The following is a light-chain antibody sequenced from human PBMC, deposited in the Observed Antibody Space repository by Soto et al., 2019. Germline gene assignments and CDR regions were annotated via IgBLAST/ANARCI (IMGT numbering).Light chain of an antibody. CDR2: DVS. CDR3: SSYTATTTSYV. V-gene: IGLV2-14*01. J-gene: IGLJ1*01. CDR1: SSDVGGYNY. Sequence: QSALAQPASVSESPGQSITISCNGTSSDVGGYNYVSWYQQHPGKVPKLIIYDVSNRPSGVSNRFSGSKSGNTASLTISGLQAEDEADYYCSSYTATTTSYVFGTGTKLTVL.